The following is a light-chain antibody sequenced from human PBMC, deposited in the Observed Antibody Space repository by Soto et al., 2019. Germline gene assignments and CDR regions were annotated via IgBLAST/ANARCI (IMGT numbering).Light chain of an antibody. J-gene: IGKJ1*01. CDR3: QQYGSSGT. CDR1: QNIDAW. Sequence: IQMTQSPSTLSASVGDRVTITCRASQNIDAWLAWYQQKPGKAPKLLIYGASTLESGVPSRFSGSGSGTEFTLTISSLQPEDFAVYYCQQYGSSGTFGQGTKVDIK. CDR2: GAS. V-gene: IGKV1-5*01.